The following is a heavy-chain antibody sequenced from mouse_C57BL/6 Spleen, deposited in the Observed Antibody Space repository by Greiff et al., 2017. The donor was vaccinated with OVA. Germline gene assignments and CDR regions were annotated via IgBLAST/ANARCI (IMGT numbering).Heavy chain of an antibody. Sequence: QVQLQQPGAELVKPGASVKLSCKASGYTFTSYWMQWVKPRPGQGLEWIGEIDPSDSYTNYNQKFKGKAPLTVDTSSSTAYMQLSSLTSEDSAVYYCARRDYDFDYWGQGTTLTVSS. V-gene: IGHV1-50*01. D-gene: IGHD2-4*01. CDR2: IDPSDSYT. CDR3: ARRDYDFDY. CDR1: GYTFTSYW. J-gene: IGHJ2*01.